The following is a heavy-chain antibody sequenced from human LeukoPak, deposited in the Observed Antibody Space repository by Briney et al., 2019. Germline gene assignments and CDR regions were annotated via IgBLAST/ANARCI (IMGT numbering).Heavy chain of an antibody. CDR2: ISYDGSNN. J-gene: IGHJ6*02. CDR3: AKDPRGRIQLWTMDV. V-gene: IGHV3-30*18. D-gene: IGHD5-18*01. Sequence: VGSLRLSCAASGFTFSSYGMHWVRQAPGKGLEWVAVISYDGSNNYYADSVKGRFTISRDNSKNTLYLQMNSLRAEDTAVYYCAKDPRGRIQLWTMDVWGQGTTVTVSS. CDR1: GFTFSSYG.